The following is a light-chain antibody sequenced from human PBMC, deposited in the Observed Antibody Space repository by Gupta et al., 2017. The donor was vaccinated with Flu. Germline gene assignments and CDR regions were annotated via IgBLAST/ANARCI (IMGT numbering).Light chain of an antibody. V-gene: IGLV1-44*01. J-gene: IGLJ3*02. CDR3: AAWDDSLTALSADGSLTGLWV. Sequence: WYHDLPGTAPRLLIHNDDQRPSGVPDRFSGSKSGTSASLASGGLQSEDEADYYWAAWDDSLTALSADGSLTGLWVFGGGTKLSVL. CDR2: NDD.